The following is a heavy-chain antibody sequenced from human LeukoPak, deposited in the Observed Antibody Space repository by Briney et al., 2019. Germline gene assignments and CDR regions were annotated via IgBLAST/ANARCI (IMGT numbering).Heavy chain of an antibody. CDR1: GFTFSSYW. CDR2: INSDGSST. J-gene: IGHJ4*02. V-gene: IGHV3-74*01. D-gene: IGHD5-18*01. CDR3: ASYHTAMDEYYFDY. Sequence: PGGSLRLSCAASGFTFSSYWMHWVRQAPGKGLVWVSRINSDGSSTSYADSVKGRFTIPRDNAKNTLYLQMNSLRAEDTAVYYCASYHTAMDEYYFDYWGQGTLVTVSS.